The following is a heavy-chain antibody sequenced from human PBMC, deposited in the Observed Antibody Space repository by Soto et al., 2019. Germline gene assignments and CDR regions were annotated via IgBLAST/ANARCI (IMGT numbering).Heavy chain of an antibody. D-gene: IGHD3-22*01. Sequence: SGGSLRLSCSASGFTFSIYAMHWVRQAPGKGLEKVSSISTNGGSTHYADSVKGRFTISRDNSKNTQYLQMSSLRADDTAVYYCVKGEYYYDSSGYYPFDYWGQGTLVTVSS. J-gene: IGHJ4*02. CDR3: VKGEYYYDSSGYYPFDY. CDR2: ISTNGGST. CDR1: GFTFSIYA. V-gene: IGHV3-64D*06.